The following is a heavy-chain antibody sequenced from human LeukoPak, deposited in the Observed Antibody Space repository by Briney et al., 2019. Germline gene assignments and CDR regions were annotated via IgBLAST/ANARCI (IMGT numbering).Heavy chain of an antibody. CDR2: INAGNGNT. CDR3: ARVGPVVVAARVWFDP. J-gene: IGHJ5*02. D-gene: IGHD2-15*01. Sequence: GASVTVSCTASGYTFTSYAMHWVRQAPGQRLEWVGWINAGNGNTKYSQKFQGRVAITRDTSASTAYMELSSLRSEDTAVYYCARVGPVVVAARVWFDPWGQGTLVTVSS. CDR1: GYTFTSYA. V-gene: IGHV1-3*01.